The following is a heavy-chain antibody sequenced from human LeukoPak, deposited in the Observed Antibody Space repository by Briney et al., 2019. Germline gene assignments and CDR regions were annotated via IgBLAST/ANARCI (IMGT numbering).Heavy chain of an antibody. D-gene: IGHD3-10*01. CDR2: ISSSGSTI. Sequence: PGGSLRLSCAASGFTFSSYSMNWVRQAPGKGLEWVSYISSSGSTIYYADSVKGRFTISRDNSKNTMYLQMNSLRAEDTAVYYCAKAFGGYCFDYWGQGTLVTVSS. CDR1: GFTFSSYS. J-gene: IGHJ4*02. V-gene: IGHV3-48*01. CDR3: AKAFGGYCFDY.